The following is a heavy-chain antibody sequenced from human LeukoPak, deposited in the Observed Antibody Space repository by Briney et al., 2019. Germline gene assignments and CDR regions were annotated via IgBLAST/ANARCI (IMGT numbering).Heavy chain of an antibody. J-gene: IGHJ4*02. Sequence: SETLSLTCAVYGGSFSGYYWSWIRQPPGKGLEWIGEINHSGSTNYNPSLKSRVTISVDTSKNQFSLKLSSVTAADTAVYYCARGQSVEMATTYFDYWGQGTLVTVSS. CDR2: INHSGST. V-gene: IGHV4-34*01. D-gene: IGHD5-24*01. CDR1: GGSFSGYY. CDR3: ARGQSVEMATTYFDY.